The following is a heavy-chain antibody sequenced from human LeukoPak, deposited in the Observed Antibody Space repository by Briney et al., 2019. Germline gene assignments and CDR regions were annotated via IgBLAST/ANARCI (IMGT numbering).Heavy chain of an antibody. Sequence: GGSLRLSCAASGFTFSSNWMHWVRQAPGKGLVWVSRINEDGSTTNYADSVKGRSTIFRDNAKNTLYLQMNSLRAEDTAVYYCVRDFGGRSGHWGQGTLVTVSS. CDR1: GFTFSSNW. J-gene: IGHJ4*02. CDR3: VRDFGGRSGH. V-gene: IGHV3-74*01. D-gene: IGHD3-3*01. CDR2: INEDGSTT.